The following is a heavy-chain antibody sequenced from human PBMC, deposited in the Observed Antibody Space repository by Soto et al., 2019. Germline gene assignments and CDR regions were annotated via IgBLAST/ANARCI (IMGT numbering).Heavy chain of an antibody. V-gene: IGHV2-5*02. Sequence: QITVKESGLTLVKPTETLTLTCTFSGFSLSSIGMGVGWIRQPPGKALEWLALIYWDDDKRYSPSLSSRLTITXDXXKNPVDLTMTNMDPVDTATYYCARLTRGVYDLDRLWEKFDYWGQGTLVTVSS. CDR1: GFSLSSIGMG. D-gene: IGHD5-12*01. CDR3: ARLTRGVYDLDRLWEKFDY. CDR2: IYWDDDK. J-gene: IGHJ4*02.